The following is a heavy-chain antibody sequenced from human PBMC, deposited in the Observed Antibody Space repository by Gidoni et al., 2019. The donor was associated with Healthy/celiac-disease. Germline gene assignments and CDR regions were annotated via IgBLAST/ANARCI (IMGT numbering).Heavy chain of an antibody. Sequence: EVQLVQSGAEVTKPGESLKISCTGSGSSFTSYWIGWVRQMPGKGLEWMVIIYPGDSDTRDSPSFQGQVTISADKSISTAYLQWSSLKASDTAMYYCARHVGRTGTPAVGWFDPWGQGTLVTVSS. CDR3: ARHVGRTGTPAVGWFDP. CDR2: IYPGDSDT. J-gene: IGHJ5*02. D-gene: IGHD1-1*01. CDR1: GSSFTSYW. V-gene: IGHV5-51*01.